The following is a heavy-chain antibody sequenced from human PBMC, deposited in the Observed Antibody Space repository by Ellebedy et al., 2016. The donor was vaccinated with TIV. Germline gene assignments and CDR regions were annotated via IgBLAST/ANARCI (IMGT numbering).Heavy chain of an antibody. CDR1: GFTVNRNC. V-gene: IGHV3-66*01. CDR2: IYGGGST. CDR3: AGRDSGDYPYFDF. D-gene: IGHD4-17*01. J-gene: IGHJ4*02. Sequence: GESLKISCAASGFTVNRNCMTRVRQAPGKGLEWVSLIYGGGSTYYADSVKGRFTISRDTSKNTLYLHMNSLRADDTALYYCAGRDSGDYPYFDFWGQGALVTVSS.